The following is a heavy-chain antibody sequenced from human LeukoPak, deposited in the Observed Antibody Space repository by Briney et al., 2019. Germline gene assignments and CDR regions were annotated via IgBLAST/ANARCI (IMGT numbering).Heavy chain of an antibody. CDR1: GFTFSSYT. J-gene: IGHJ4*02. D-gene: IGHD4/OR15-4a*01. V-gene: IGHV3-30*02. CDR3: AKAYGGHDY. CDR2: IRYDGSDK. Sequence: TGGSLRLSCAVSGFTFSSYTMNWVRQAPGKGLEWVAFIRYDGSDKYYADSVKGRFNVSRDNSKNTLYLQMNSLRAEDTAVYYCAKAYGGHDYWGQGTLVTVSS.